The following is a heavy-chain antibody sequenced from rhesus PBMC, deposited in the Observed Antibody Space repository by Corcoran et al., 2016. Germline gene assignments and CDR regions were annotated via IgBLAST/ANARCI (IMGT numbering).Heavy chain of an antibody. CDR1: GASVSRFW. CDR2: INPSGATT. J-gene: IGHJ4*01. V-gene: IGHV4-80*01. Sequence: QVQLQESGPGLVKPSETLSLSCAVAGASVSRFWWTWIRQPPGKGLGGIGGINPSGATTYSKPSRKGRVTFSKDASKNEVLLRLNAVTAADTAVYFCARDGAGWLGFDFWGQGVLVTVSS. D-gene: IGHD6-31*01. CDR3: ARDGAGWLGFDF.